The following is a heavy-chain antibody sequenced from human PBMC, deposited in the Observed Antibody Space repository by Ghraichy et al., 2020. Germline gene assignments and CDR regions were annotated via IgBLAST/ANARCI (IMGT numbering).Heavy chain of an antibody. V-gene: IGHV4-59*01. Sequence: SETLSLTCTVSGGSISSYYWSWIRQPPGKGLEWIGYIYYSGSTNYNPSLKSRVTISVDTSKNQFSLKLSSVTAADTAVYYCATSNSGYDLTFDYWGQGTLVTVSS. CDR3: ATSNSGYDLTFDY. CDR1: GGSISSYY. D-gene: IGHD5-12*01. J-gene: IGHJ4*02. CDR2: IYYSGST.